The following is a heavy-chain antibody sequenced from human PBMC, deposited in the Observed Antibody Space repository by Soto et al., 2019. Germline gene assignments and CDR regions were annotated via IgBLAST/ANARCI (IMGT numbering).Heavy chain of an antibody. CDR3: AGDRSYNYGYWWFDP. Sequence: SETLSLTCTVSGGSISSSSYYWGWIRQPPGKGLEWIGSIFYSGSTYYNPSLKSRVTISVDTSKNQFSLKLTSVTAADTAVYYCAGDRSYNYGYWWFDPWGQGTLVTVSS. D-gene: IGHD5-18*01. J-gene: IGHJ5*02. CDR2: IFYSGST. CDR1: GGSISSSSYY. V-gene: IGHV4-39*07.